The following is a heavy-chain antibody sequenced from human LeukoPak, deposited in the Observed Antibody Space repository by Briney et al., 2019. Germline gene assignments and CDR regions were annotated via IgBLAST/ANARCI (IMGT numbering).Heavy chain of an antibody. J-gene: IGHJ4*02. CDR3: ARDRLNYYDSSGSENYFDY. D-gene: IGHD3-22*01. CDR2: IYHSGST. V-gene: IGHV4-38-2*02. Sequence: SETLSLTCTVSGSSISSGFYWGWIRQPPGKGLEWIGSIYHSGSTYYNPSLKSRVTISVDTSKNQFSLKLSSVTAADTAVYYCARDRLNYYDSSGSENYFDYWGQGTLVTVSS. CDR1: GSSISSGFY.